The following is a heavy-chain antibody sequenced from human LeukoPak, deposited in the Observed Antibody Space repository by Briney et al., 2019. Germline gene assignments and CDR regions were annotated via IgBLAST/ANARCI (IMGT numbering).Heavy chain of an antibody. Sequence: PGGSLRLSCAASGFTFSSYSMNWVRQAPGKGLEWVSSISTSSSYIYYADSVKGRFTISRDNAKNSLYLQMNSLRAEDTAVYYCARVVRNYYDSSGYYPYYFDYWGQGALVTVSS. CDR3: ARVVRNYYDSSGYYPYYFDY. CDR2: ISTSSSYI. J-gene: IGHJ4*02. V-gene: IGHV3-21*01. D-gene: IGHD3-22*01. CDR1: GFTFSSYS.